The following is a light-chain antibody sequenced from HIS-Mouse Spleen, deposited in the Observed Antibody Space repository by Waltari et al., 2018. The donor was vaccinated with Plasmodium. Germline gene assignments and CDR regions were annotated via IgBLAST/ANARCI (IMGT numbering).Light chain of an antibody. V-gene: IGKV3-15*01. CDR2: GAS. CDR1: QSVSSN. J-gene: IGKJ3*01. Sequence: EIVMTQSPATLSVSPGERATLSCRASQSVSSNLAWYQQKPGQAPRLLLQGASTRATGIPARFSGSGSGTEFTLTISSLQSEDFAVYYCQQYNNWSFTFGPGTKVDIK. CDR3: QQYNNWSFT.